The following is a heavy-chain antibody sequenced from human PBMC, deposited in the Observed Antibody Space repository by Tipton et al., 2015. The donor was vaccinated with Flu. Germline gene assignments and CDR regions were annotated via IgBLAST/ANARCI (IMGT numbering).Heavy chain of an antibody. CDR1: GFSVNSKY. Sequence: SLRLSCAASGFSVNSKYMGWVRQAPGKGLEWVAVIYRAGGTYYTDSVKGRVTISRDISQNTLYLQMKSLRVEDTAIYYCARDGGSGDYASIFDFWGQGTLVTVSS. V-gene: IGHV3-66*02. D-gene: IGHD4-17*01. J-gene: IGHJ4*02. CDR3: ARDGGSGDYASIFDF. CDR2: IYRAGGT.